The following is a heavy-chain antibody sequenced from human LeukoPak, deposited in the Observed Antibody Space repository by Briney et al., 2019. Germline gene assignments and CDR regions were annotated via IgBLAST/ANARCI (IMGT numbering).Heavy chain of an antibody. CDR3: ARRGSGWYVDY. CDR1: GYTFTSYW. CDR2: IYPGDSDT. V-gene: IGHV5-51*01. D-gene: IGHD6-19*01. J-gene: IGHJ4*02. Sequence: GESLNISCKGSGYTFTSYWIGWVRQMPGKGLEWMGIIYPGDSDTRYSPSFQGQVSISVDKSISTAYLQWSSLKASDTAMYYCARRGSGWYVDYWGQGTLVTVSS.